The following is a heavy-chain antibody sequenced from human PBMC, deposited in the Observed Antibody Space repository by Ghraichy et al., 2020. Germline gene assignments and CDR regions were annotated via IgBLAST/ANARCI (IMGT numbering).Heavy chain of an antibody. CDR3: ATNKLYYYYYGMDV. J-gene: IGHJ6*02. Sequence: GESLYISCAASGFTFGRHGMHWVRQAPGKGLEWVAIIWSDGSQKYYGDSVKGRFTISRDNSKNTLYLQMNSLRAEDTAVYYCATNKLYYYYYGMDVWGQGTAVTVSS. CDR1: GFTFGRHG. V-gene: IGHV3-33*01. CDR2: IWSDGSQK.